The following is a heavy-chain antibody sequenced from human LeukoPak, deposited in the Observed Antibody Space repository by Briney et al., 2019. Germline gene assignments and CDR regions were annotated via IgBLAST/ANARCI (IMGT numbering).Heavy chain of an antibody. V-gene: IGHV3-23*01. CDR3: AKGVGIYYYCGMDV. Sequence: GGSLRLSCAASGFTFSSYAMTWVRQAPGKGLEWVSAISGSGSSTHYADPVKGRFTISRDNSKNTLYLQMNSLRAEDTAVYYCAKGVGIYYYCGMDVWGQGTTVTVSS. D-gene: IGHD1-1*01. CDR2: ISGSGSST. CDR1: GFTFSSYA. J-gene: IGHJ6*02.